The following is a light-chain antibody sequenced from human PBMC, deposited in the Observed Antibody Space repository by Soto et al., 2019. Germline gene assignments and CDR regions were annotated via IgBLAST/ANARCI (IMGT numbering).Light chain of an antibody. J-gene: IGKJ4*01. Sequence: EIVMTPAPATLSVAPGERATLSCRAGQRVGTNLAWYQQKPGQAPRLLIYDASTRATGIPARFSGSGSGTDFTLTISSLQSEDFAVYYCQQYNSWVTFGGGTKVDIK. CDR3: QQYNSWVT. CDR2: DAS. V-gene: IGKV3D-15*01. CDR1: QRVGTN.